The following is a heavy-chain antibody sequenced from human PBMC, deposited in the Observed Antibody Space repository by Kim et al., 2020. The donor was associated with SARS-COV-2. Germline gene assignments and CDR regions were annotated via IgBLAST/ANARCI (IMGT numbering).Heavy chain of an antibody. Sequence: GGSLRLSCAASGFTFSSYAMHWVRQAPGKGLEWVAVISYDGSNKYYADSVKGRFTISRDNSKNTLYLQMNSLRAEDTAVYYCARESYDSSGYNAFDIWG. J-gene: IGHJ3*02. V-gene: IGHV3-30*04. CDR3: ARESYDSSGYNAFDI. CDR1: GFTFSSYA. D-gene: IGHD3-22*01. CDR2: ISYDGSNK.